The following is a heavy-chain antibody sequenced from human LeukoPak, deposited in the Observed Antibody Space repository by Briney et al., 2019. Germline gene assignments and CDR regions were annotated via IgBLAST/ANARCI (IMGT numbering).Heavy chain of an antibody. CDR2: ISYDGSNK. V-gene: IGHV3-30-3*01. CDR3: AKDFSSGWEEFDY. D-gene: IGHD6-19*01. Sequence: GGSLRLSCAASGFTFSSYAMHWVRQAPGKGLEWVAVISYDGSNKYYADSVKGRFTISRDNAKNSLYLQMNSLRAEDTALYYCAKDFSSGWEEFDYWGQGTLVTVSS. CDR1: GFTFSSYA. J-gene: IGHJ4*02.